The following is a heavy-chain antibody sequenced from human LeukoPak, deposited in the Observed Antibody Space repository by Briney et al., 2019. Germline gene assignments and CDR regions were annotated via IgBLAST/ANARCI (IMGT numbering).Heavy chain of an antibody. CDR3: ARASTATTADYYYYYMDV. CDR2: IIPIFGTA. D-gene: IGHD4-11*01. V-gene: IGHV1-69*05. Sequence: GASVKVSCKASGGTFSSYAISWVRQAPGQGLEWMGGIIPIFGTANYAQKFQGRVTITTDESTSTAYMELSSLRSEDTAVYYCARASTATTADYYYYYMDVWGKGTTVTVSS. J-gene: IGHJ6*03. CDR1: GGTFSSYA.